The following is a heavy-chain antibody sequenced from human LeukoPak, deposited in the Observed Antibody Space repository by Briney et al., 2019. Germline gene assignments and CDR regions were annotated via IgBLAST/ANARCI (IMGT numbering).Heavy chain of an antibody. J-gene: IGHJ4*02. V-gene: IGHV3-23*01. D-gene: IGHD1-26*01. Sequence: GGSLRLSCVASGFTFKDYVMNWVRQAPGKGLEWLATIYGSGVSISYADSVKGRFTISRDNSNNTLYLQMNSLRAEDTAMYYCAKDLGWELPAEAYWGQGILVTVSS. CDR2: IYGSGVSI. CDR3: AKDLGWELPAEAY. CDR1: GFTFKDYV.